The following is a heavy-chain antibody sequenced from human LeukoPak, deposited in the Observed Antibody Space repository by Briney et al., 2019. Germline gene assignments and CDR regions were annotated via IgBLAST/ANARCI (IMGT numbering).Heavy chain of an antibody. V-gene: IGHV4-59*08. CDR2: IYYSGNT. CDR1: GGSISGDH. Sequence: SETLSLTCTVSGGSISGDHWNWIRQPPGKGLEWIGYIYYSGNTNYNLSLKSRVTISVDTSKNQVSLKLRTVTAADTARCYYARRNDFDIWGQGTMVTVSS. CDR3: ARRNDFDI. J-gene: IGHJ3*02.